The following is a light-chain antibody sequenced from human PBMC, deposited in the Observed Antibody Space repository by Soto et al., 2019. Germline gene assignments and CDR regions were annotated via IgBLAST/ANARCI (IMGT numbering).Light chain of an antibody. CDR1: QSVGSSR. CDR3: QQSGNSTIT. CDR2: DAS. Sequence: IVLTQSPATLSLSPGERATLSCGGSQSVGSSRLAWYQQKHALAPRLVIYDASSRATGIPDRFSGSVSGTDGTITISRLEPEDGSVYYCQQSGNSTITFGQGTRLEIK. J-gene: IGKJ5*01. V-gene: IGKV3D-20*01.